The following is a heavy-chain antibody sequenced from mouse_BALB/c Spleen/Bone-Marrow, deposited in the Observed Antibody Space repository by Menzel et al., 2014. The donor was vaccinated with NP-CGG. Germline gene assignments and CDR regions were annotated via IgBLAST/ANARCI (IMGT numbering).Heavy chain of an antibody. CDR3: ARSRGWYFDV. J-gene: IGHJ1*01. CDR1: GYTFTSYW. CDR2: IYPGDGDT. Sequence: QVQLQQSGAELARPGASVKLSCKASGYTFTSYWMQWIKRRPGQGLEWIGAIYPGDGDTTYTQKFKGKATLTADKSSSTAYMQLSSLASEDSAVYYCARSRGWYFDVWGAGTTVTVSS. V-gene: IGHV1-87*01.